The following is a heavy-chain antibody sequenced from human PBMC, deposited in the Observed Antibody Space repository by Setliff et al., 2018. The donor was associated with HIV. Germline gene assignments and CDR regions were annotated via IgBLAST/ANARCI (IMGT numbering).Heavy chain of an antibody. Sequence: ASVKVSCKASGYTFTSYYMHWVRQAPGQGLEWMGIINPNTGSTSYAQKFQGRVTMTWDTSSGTVYMDLNSLKSEDTAVYYCAEVTCSPDSCFLDYWGQGTLVTVSS. CDR2: INPNTGST. CDR1: GYTFTSYY. V-gene: IGHV1-46*01. D-gene: IGHD2-15*01. J-gene: IGHJ4*02. CDR3: AEVTCSPDSCFLDY.